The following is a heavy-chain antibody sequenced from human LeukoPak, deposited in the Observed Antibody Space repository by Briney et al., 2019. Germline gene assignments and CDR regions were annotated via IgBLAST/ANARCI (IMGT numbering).Heavy chain of an antibody. CDR1: GYIFTSCW. J-gene: IGHJ4*02. D-gene: IGHD5-18*01. V-gene: IGHV5-51*01. CDR3: ARHGFDSYGYKRFDY. Sequence: GESLKISCKGSGYIFTSCWIGCVRQMAGKGLEWMGIIHPGDSDTRYSPSLEGQVTISADQSISTAYLQWSSLKASDTAMYYCARHGFDSYGYKRFDYWGQGTLVTVSS. CDR2: IHPGDSDT.